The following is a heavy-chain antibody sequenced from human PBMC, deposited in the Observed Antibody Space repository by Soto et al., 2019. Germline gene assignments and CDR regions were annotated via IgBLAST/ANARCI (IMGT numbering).Heavy chain of an antibody. CDR2: IYSGTNT. V-gene: IGHV3-53*02. CDR3: ARASDLLHAYFGMDV. D-gene: IGHD3-3*01. Sequence: EVQLVETGGGFIQPGGSLRLSCAASGISISSSYMSWVRQAPGKGLEWVSLIYSGTNTYYEASVKGRFTIDRDNSKNILYLQMNRLRAEDTAGYYCARASDLLHAYFGMDVWGQGTTVTVSS. CDR1: GISISSSY. J-gene: IGHJ6*02.